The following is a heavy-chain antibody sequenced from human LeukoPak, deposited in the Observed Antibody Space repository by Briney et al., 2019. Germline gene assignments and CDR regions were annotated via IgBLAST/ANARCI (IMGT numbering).Heavy chain of an antibody. J-gene: IGHJ5*02. CDR1: GFTFSSYS. Sequence: GGSLRLSCAASGFTFSSYSMNWVRQAPGKGLEWVSSISSSSSYIYYADSVKGRFTISRDNAKNSLYLQMNSLRAEDTAVYYCAKDPYRVVVATGNYLDPWGQGTLVTVSS. D-gene: IGHD2-15*01. V-gene: IGHV3-21*01. CDR2: ISSSSSYI. CDR3: AKDPYRVVVATGNYLDP.